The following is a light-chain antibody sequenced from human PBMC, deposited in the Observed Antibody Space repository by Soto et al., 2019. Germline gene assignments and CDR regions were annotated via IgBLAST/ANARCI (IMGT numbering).Light chain of an antibody. V-gene: IGKV3-11*01. Sequence: EIELTQSPATLSLSPGERATLSCRASQSVSSSYLAWYQQKPGQAPRLLIYGASNRPTGIPARFTGSGSGTDFNLTISSLEPEDFAVYYCQQRSSWPPITFGGGTKVDI. CDR1: QSVSSSY. CDR2: GAS. J-gene: IGKJ4*01. CDR3: QQRSSWPPIT.